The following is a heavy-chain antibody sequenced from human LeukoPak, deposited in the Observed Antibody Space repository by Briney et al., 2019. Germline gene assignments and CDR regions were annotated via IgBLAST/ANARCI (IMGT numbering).Heavy chain of an antibody. J-gene: IGHJ4*02. CDR1: GGTFSSYA. CDR2: IIPIFGTA. CDR3: ARTSSGQWLQWRPFDY. Sequence: SVKVSCKASGGTFSSYAISWVRQAPRQGLEWMGGIIPIFGTANYAQKFQGRVTITTDESTSTAYMELSSLRSEDTAVYYCARTSSGQWLQWRPFDYWGQGTLVTVSS. D-gene: IGHD5-24*01. V-gene: IGHV1-69*05.